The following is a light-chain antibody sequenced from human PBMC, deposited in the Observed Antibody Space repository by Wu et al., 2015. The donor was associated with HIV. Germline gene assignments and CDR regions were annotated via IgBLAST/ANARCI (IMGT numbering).Light chain of an antibody. J-gene: IGKJ2*01. V-gene: IGKV3-15*01. CDR2: GAS. CDR3: QQYGNSPNT. CDR1: QSVSNN. Sequence: EIVMTQSPATLSVSPGERATLSCRASQSVSNNLAWYQQKPGQAPRLLIYGASTRATGVPARFSGSGSGTDFTLTISRLEPEDFAVYYCQQYGNSPNTFGQGTKLEIK.